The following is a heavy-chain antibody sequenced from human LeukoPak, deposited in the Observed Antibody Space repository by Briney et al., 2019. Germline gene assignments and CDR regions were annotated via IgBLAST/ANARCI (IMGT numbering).Heavy chain of an antibody. D-gene: IGHD2-15*01. CDR1: GGSITSHS. Sequence: SETLSLTCTVSGGSITSHSWSWIRQPPGKGLEWIGYIFYSGHTNYNPSLRSRVTISVDTSKSQFSLRLSSVTAADTAVYYCARDTDRRSSPGSWFDPWGQGTLVTVSS. CDR2: IFYSGHT. CDR3: ARDTDRRSSPGSWFDP. J-gene: IGHJ5*02. V-gene: IGHV4-59*11.